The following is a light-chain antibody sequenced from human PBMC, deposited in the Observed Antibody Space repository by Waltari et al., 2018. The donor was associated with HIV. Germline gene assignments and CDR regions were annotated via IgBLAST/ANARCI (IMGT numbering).Light chain of an antibody. V-gene: IGLV2-23*01. CDR1: RTTGGRASL. Sequence: QSALTQPAYASGCLGRSIARSCPGGRTTGGRASLVYWYQNRPGHDPTLIIYDASKRPLGISSRFSGSKSGNTASLTISGLQSEDEAAYYCCSYGGDDTLVFGGGTKVTAL. CDR3: CSYGGDDTLV. CDR2: DAS. J-gene: IGLJ3*02.